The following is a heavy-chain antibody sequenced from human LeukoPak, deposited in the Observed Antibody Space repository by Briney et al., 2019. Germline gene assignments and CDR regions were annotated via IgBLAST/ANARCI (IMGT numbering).Heavy chain of an antibody. Sequence: GASVKVSCKASGYTFTSYYMHWVRQAPGQGLEWMGIINPSGGSTSYAQKFQGRVTMARDTSTSTVYMELSSLRSEDTAVYYCARDGSSLTGWFDPWGQGTLVTVSS. CDR2: INPSGGST. V-gene: IGHV1-46*01. J-gene: IGHJ5*02. D-gene: IGHD6-13*01. CDR1: GYTFTSYY. CDR3: ARDGSSLTGWFDP.